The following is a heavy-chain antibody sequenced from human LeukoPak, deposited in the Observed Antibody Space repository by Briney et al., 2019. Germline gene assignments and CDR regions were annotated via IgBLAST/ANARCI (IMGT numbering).Heavy chain of an antibody. J-gene: IGHJ3*02. CDR3: ARSYDSSGYTQGAFDI. D-gene: IGHD3-22*01. CDR1: GFSVSTNF. V-gene: IGHV3-66*02. Sequence: GGSLRLSCAASGFSVSTNFMSWVRQAPGKGLEWVSSFYRGGSTRYVDSVKGRFTTSRDHSKNTMYLQMNSLRVEDTAVYYCARSYDSSGYTQGAFDIWGQGTMVTVS. CDR2: FYRGGST.